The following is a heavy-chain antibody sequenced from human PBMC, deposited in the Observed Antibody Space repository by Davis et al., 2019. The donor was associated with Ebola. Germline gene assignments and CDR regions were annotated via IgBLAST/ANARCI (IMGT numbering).Heavy chain of an antibody. J-gene: IGHJ4*02. V-gene: IGHV1-2*02. CDR1: VYTFTGHY. CDR2: NNPNSGGT. D-gene: IGHD6-13*01. Sequence: ASVKVSCQASVYTFTGHYMHWVRQAPGQGLEWMGWNNPNSGGTNYAQKFQGRVTMTRDTSISTAYMELSRLRSDDTAVYYCARSPIAVAAAGTNDWGQGTLVTVSS. CDR3: ARSPIAVAAAGTND.